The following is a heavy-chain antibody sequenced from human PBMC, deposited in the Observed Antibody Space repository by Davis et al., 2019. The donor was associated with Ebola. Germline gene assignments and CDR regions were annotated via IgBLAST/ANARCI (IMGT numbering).Heavy chain of an antibody. CDR2: IYSGGST. V-gene: IGHV3-53*01. CDR1: GFTFSDYY. CDR3: ASAYYYDSSGYLLGG. Sequence: GESLKISCAASGFTFSDYYMSWIRQAPGKGLEWVSVIYSGGSTYYADSVKGRFTISRDNSKNTLYLQMNSLRAEDTAVYYCASAYYYDSSGYLLGGWGQGTLVTVSS. J-gene: IGHJ4*02. D-gene: IGHD3-22*01.